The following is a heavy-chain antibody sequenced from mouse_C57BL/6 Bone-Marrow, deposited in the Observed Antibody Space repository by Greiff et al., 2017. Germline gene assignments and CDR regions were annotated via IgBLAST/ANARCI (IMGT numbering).Heavy chain of an antibody. J-gene: IGHJ1*03. V-gene: IGHV1-81*01. CDR3: AGRRVLLPRYFYV. CDR1: GYTFTSYG. CDR2: IYPRSGNT. Sequence: VQLQQSGAELARPGASVKLSCKASGYTFTSYGISWVKQRTGQGLEWIGEIYPRSGNTYYNEKFKGKATLTADKSSSTAYMELRSLTSEDSAVYFCAGRRVLLPRYFYVWGTGTTVTVSS. D-gene: IGHD1-1*01.